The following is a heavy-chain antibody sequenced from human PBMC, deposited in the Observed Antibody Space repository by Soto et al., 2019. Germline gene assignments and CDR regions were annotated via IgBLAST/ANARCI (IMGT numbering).Heavy chain of an antibody. D-gene: IGHD5-12*01. CDR1: GDTFSSYG. CDR3: ARALVATNAFDY. J-gene: IGHJ4*02. Sequence: QVKVEQSGAEVKKPGSSVKVSCKASGDTFSSYGFTWVRQAPGQGLEWMGGIIPILRTANYAQKFQGRVTITADESTSTAYMELSSLRSEDTAVYYCARALVATNAFDYWGQEILVTDSS. V-gene: IGHV1-69*11. CDR2: IIPILRTA.